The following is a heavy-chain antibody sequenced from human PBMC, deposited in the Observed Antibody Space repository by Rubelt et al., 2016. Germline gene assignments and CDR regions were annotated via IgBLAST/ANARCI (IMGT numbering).Heavy chain of an antibody. Sequence: SSYGMHWVRQAPGKGLEWVSLIYSGGSTYYADSVKGRFTVSRDSSKNTLYLQMNSLRAEDTAVYYCARGGGHFDYWGQGTLVTVPS. J-gene: IGHJ4*02. CDR2: IYSGGST. CDR3: ARGGGHFDY. V-gene: IGHV3-53*01. CDR1: SSYG.